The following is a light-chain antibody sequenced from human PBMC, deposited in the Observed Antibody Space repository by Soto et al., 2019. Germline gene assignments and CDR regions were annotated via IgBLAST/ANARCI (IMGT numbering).Light chain of an antibody. CDR3: QQRSNWPIT. CDR2: DAS. CDR1: RTVSTN. Sequence: EMVLTHPPATWPLPPGERATLSCGATRTVSTNLACYQQKPGQAPRLLIYDASNRATGIPARCSGSGSGTDFTLTISSLEPEDFAVYYCQQRSNWPITFGQGTRLDIK. V-gene: IGKV3-11*01. J-gene: IGKJ5*01.